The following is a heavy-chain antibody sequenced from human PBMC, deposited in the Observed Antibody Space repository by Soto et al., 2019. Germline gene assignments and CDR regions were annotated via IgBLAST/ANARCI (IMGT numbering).Heavy chain of an antibody. Sequence: EVQLVESGGGLVQPGGSLRVSCAASGFTLRSHRIHWVRQAPGKGLEWVSRIDTDGGGTSYADSVKGRCTISTDNAKNTVYVQMNGLRAEDTAVYYGAAVFDLWGEGTLVTVSS. J-gene: IGHJ5*02. CDR1: GFTLRSHR. V-gene: IGHV3-74*01. CDR2: IDTDGGGT. CDR3: AAVFDL.